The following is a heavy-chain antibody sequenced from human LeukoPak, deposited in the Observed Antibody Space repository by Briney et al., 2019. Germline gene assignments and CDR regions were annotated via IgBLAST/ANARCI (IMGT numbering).Heavy chain of an antibody. Sequence: GGSLRLSCAASVFTFDDYGMSWVRQAPGKGLEWVSGINWNGGSTGYADSVKGRFTISRDNAKNSLYLQMNSLRAEDTALYYCARILGGYDAGYYFDYWGQGTLVTVSS. CDR1: VFTFDDYG. CDR3: ARILGGYDAGYYFDY. D-gene: IGHD5-12*01. CDR2: INWNGGST. V-gene: IGHV3-20*04. J-gene: IGHJ4*02.